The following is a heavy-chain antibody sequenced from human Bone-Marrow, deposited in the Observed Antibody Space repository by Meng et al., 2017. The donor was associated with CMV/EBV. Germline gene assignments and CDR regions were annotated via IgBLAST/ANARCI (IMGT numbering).Heavy chain of an antibody. CDR3: ARQNVGSGYNWFDP. D-gene: IGHD3-3*01. Sequence: ASVKVSCKASGYTFTDYYLHWVRQAPGQGLEWMGRINPNSDGTNYAQKFQGRVTLTRDTSISTAYMDLSGVTSDDTAMYYCARQNVGSGYNWFDPWGQGTLVTASS. J-gene: IGHJ5*02. V-gene: IGHV1-2*02. CDR1: GYTFTDYY. CDR2: INPNSDGT.